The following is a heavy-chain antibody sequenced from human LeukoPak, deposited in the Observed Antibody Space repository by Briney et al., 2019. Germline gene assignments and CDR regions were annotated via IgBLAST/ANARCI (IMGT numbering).Heavy chain of an antibody. CDR2: INQSGST. D-gene: IGHD3-22*01. CDR1: GGSFSGYC. V-gene: IGHV4-34*01. CDR3: ALHNWYYYDSSGYKSIDY. Sequence: PSETLSLTCAVYGGSFSGYCWSWIRQPPGKGLEWILEINQSGSTNYKPSLKSGATISVKTSQNQFSLKLSSVTAADTDVYYCALHNWYYYDSSGYKSIDYWGQGTLVTVSS. J-gene: IGHJ4*02.